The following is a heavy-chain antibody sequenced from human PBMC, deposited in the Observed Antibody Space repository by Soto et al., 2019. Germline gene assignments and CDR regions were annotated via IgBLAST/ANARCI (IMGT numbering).Heavy chain of an antibody. Sequence: EVQLVESGGGLVKPGGSLTLSCAASGFAFRSYNMNWVRQAPGKGLEWVASISSGSSNIYYADSVKGRFTISRDNAKNSRFLQRDSLRAEDSAVYDCASATVVAATFDFWGQGPRVTVSS. CDR3: ASATVVAATFDF. J-gene: IGHJ4*02. V-gene: IGHV3-21*01. CDR2: ISSGSSNI. D-gene: IGHD2-15*01. CDR1: GFAFRSYN.